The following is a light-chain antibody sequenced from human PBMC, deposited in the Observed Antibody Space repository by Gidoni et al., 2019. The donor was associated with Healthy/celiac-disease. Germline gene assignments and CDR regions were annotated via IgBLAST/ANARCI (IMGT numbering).Light chain of an antibody. V-gene: IGKV2-28*01. Sequence: DIVMTQSPLSLPVTPGEPASISCRSSQSILHSNGYNYLDWYLQKPGQSPQLLIYLGSNRASGVPDRFSGSGSGTDFTLKIIRVEAEDVGVYYCMQALQTPFTFGPGTKVDIK. CDR3: MQALQTPFT. J-gene: IGKJ3*01. CDR1: QSILHSNGYNY. CDR2: LGS.